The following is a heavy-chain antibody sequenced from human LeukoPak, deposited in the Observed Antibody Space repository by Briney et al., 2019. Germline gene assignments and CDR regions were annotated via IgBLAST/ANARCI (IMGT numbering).Heavy chain of an antibody. CDR2: IYDSGRT. J-gene: IGHJ4*02. Sequence: SETLSLTCTVSGGSISSYYWSWIRQPPGKELEWIGYIYDSGRTNYNPSLKSRVTISVDTSKNQFSLKLNSVTAADTAVYYCARGVAAAPPDADYWGQGTLVTVSS. CDR1: GGSISSYY. CDR3: ARGVAAAPPDADY. V-gene: IGHV4-59*01. D-gene: IGHD6-13*01.